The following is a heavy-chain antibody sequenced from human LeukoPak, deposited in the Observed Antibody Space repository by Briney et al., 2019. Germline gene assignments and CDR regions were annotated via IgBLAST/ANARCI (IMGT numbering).Heavy chain of an antibody. CDR2: ISSSGSTI. V-gene: IGHV3-11*04. J-gene: IGHJ3*02. D-gene: IGHD2-2*01. Sequence: GGSLRLSCAASGFTVSSNYMSWVRQAPGKGLEWVSYISSSGSTIYYADSVKGRFTISRDNAKNSLYLQMNSLRAEDTAVYYCARPGSSTSCYRCDDAFDIWGQGTMVTVSS. CDR3: ARPGSSTSCYRCDDAFDI. CDR1: GFTVSSNY.